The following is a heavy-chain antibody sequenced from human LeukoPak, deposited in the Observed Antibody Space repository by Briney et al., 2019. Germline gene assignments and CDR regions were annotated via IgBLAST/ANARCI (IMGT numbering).Heavy chain of an antibody. Sequence: GESLKISCKGSGYSFTSYWIGWVRQMPGKGLEWMGIIYPGYSDTRYSPSFQAQATISDDKSFSTAYLQWSSLKASDTAMYYCARHYRGNYYDSSGYYWPYYFDYWGQGTLVTVSS. CDR2: IYPGYSDT. CDR1: GYSFTSYW. J-gene: IGHJ4*02. CDR3: ARHYRGNYYDSSGYYWPYYFDY. D-gene: IGHD3-22*01. V-gene: IGHV5-51*01.